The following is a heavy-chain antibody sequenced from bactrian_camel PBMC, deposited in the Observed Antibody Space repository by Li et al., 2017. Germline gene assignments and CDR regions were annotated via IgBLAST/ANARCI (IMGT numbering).Heavy chain of an antibody. Sequence: VQLVESGGGSVQAGGSLRLSCVVSGDHRMVAWFQTAPGTTREGVAGLGDDGSTSYAEFAEGRFTISRDNAKNTVYLQMNSLKSEDTALYYCATALAGWGQGTQVTVS. D-gene: IGHD3*01. J-gene: IGHJ4*01. CDR2: LGDDGST. CDR3: ATALAG. CDR1: GDHRMV. V-gene: IGHV3S55*01.